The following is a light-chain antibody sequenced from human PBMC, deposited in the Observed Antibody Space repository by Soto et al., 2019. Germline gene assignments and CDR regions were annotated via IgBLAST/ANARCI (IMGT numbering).Light chain of an antibody. CDR3: SAQSSANTLSV. Sequence: QSVLTQPASVSGSPGQSITISCTGTSSDVGGYSYVSWYQQHPGKAPTLIIYDVFSRPSGVSTRFSGSKSGNTASLTISGGHADDDAYYYCSAQSSANTLSVFGGGTKLTVL. J-gene: IGLJ2*01. CDR2: DVF. V-gene: IGLV2-14*01. CDR1: SSDVGGYSY.